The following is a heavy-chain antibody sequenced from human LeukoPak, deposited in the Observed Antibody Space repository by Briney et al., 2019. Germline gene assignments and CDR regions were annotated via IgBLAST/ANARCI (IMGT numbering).Heavy chain of an antibody. CDR1: GYTFTGYY. V-gene: IGHV1-24*01. Sequence: GVSVKVSCKASGYTFTGYYMHWVRQAPGKGLEWMGGFDPEDGETIYAQKFQGRVTMTEDTSTDTAYMELSSLRSEDTAVYYCATALSVVKDYGMDVWGQGTTVTVSS. J-gene: IGHJ6*02. D-gene: IGHD3-22*01. CDR3: ATALSVVKDYGMDV. CDR2: FDPEDGET.